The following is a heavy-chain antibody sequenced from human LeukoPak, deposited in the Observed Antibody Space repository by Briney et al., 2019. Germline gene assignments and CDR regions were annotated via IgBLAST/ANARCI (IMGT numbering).Heavy chain of an antibody. Sequence: GASVKVSCKASGYTFTSYGISWVRQAPGQGLEWMGWISTYNGHTKYSQKFQGRVTMTTDTSTSTAYMDLRSPRSDDTAVYYCARGSPPRRNYDRSGYYSYYFDYWGQGTLVTVSS. CDR2: ISTYNGHT. J-gene: IGHJ4*02. CDR1: GYTFTSYG. D-gene: IGHD3-22*01. V-gene: IGHV1-18*01. CDR3: ARGSPPRRNYDRSGYYSYYFDY.